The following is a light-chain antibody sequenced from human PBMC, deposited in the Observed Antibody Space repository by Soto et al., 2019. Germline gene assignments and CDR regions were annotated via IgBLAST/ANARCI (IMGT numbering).Light chain of an antibody. CDR1: SSDVGAYNY. Sequence: QSVLTQPASVSGSPGQSITISCTGTSSDVGAYNYVSWYQHHPGKAPKLMIYEVSNRPSGVSNRFSGSKSGNTASLTISGLQAEDEADYYCTSYTSSATRVFGTGTKLTVL. CDR3: TSYTSSATRV. CDR2: EVS. V-gene: IGLV2-14*01. J-gene: IGLJ1*01.